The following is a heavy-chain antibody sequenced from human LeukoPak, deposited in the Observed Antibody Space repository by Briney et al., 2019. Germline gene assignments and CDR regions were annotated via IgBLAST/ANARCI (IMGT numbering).Heavy chain of an antibody. Sequence: PGGSLRLSCALSGFTVSTNYMTWARQPPGNGLEWASIIYSAGNTYYAGSVKGGFTISRDNSKNTLYLQMNSLRAEDTAVYYCSRQRRYCSGDNCCSGLDSWGQGTLVTVSS. CDR1: GFTVSTNY. D-gene: IGHD2-15*01. J-gene: IGHJ4*02. CDR2: IYSAGNT. V-gene: IGHV3-66*04. CDR3: SRQRRYCSGDNCCSGLDS.